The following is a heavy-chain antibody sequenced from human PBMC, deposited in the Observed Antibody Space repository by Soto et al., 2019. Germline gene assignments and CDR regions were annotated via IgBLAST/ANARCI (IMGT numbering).Heavy chain of an antibody. CDR1: GGSFSGYY. V-gene: IGHV4-34*01. CDR2: INHSGST. D-gene: IGHD2-15*01. CDR3: ARDVIVVVVAASQSDAFDI. J-gene: IGHJ3*02. Sequence: SETLSLTCAVYGGSFSGYYWSWIRQPPGKGLEWIGEINHSGSTNYNPSLKSRVTISVDTSKNQFSLKLSSVTAADTAVYYCARDVIVVVVAASQSDAFDIWGQGTMVTVSS.